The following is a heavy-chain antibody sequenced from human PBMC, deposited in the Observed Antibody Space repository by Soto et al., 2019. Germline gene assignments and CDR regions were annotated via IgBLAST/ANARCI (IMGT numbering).Heavy chain of an antibody. Sequence: GGSLRLSCAASGFTFSSYAMSWVRQAPGKGLEWVSAISGSGGSTYYADSVKGRFTISRDNSKNTLYLQMNSLRAEDTAVYYCAKDWLGGDYPSGAFDIWGQGTMVTVSS. J-gene: IGHJ3*02. D-gene: IGHD4-17*01. CDR1: GFTFSSYA. V-gene: IGHV3-23*01. CDR3: AKDWLGGDYPSGAFDI. CDR2: ISGSGGST.